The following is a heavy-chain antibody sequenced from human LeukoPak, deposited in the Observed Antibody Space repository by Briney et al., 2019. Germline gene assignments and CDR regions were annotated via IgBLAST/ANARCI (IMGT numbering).Heavy chain of an antibody. CDR2: IRDSGAT. CDR3: ARDRAVTQVWVEFDS. CDR1: GFTFSSYA. V-gene: IGHV3-23*01. D-gene: IGHD3-16*01. Sequence: GESLRLSCAASGFTFSSYAMSWVRQAPGKGLEWVSLIRDSGATFYADSVKGRFTISRDNSKNTIYLQMNRLRVEDTAVYFCARDRAVTQVWVEFDSWGQGTQVTVSS. J-gene: IGHJ5*01.